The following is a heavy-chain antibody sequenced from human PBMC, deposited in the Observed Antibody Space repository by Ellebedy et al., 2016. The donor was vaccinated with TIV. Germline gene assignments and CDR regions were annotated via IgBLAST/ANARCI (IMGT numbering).Heavy chain of an antibody. CDR1: GGSISSYY. CDR3: ARVVWQQPVSYAFDV. J-gene: IGHJ3*01. D-gene: IGHD6-13*01. V-gene: IGHV4-59*01. Sequence: MPSETLSLTCTVSGGSISSYYWSWIRQPPGKGLEWIGYISYSGSTNYNPSLKSRVTISVDTSKNQFSLRLRSVTAADTAVYYWARVVWQQPVSYAFDVWGQGTMVTVSS. CDR2: ISYSGST.